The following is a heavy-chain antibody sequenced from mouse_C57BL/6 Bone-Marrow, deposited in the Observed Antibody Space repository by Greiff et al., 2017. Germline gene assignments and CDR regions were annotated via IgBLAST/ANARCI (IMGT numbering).Heavy chain of an antibody. CDR3: ARRLRRPTLYYFDY. CDR1: GYAFSSSW. V-gene: IGHV1-82*01. D-gene: IGHD2-2*01. CDR2: IYPGDGDT. J-gene: IGHJ2*01. Sequence: VQLQQSGPELVKPGASVKISCKASGYAFSSSWMNWVKQRPGKGLEWIGRIYPGDGDTNYNGKFKGKATLTADKSSSTAYMQLSSLTSEDSAVYFCARRLRRPTLYYFDYGGQGTTLTVSS.